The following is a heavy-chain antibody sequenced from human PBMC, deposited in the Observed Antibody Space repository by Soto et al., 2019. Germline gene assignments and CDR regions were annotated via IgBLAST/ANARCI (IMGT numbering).Heavy chain of an antibody. V-gene: IGHV4-4*07. J-gene: IGHJ4*02. CDR3: ARQRTYSSAWSDY. CDR2: IYTSGTT. CDR1: GGSIGNYY. D-gene: IGHD6-19*01. Sequence: SETLSLTCTVSGGSIGNYYWTWIRQPAGKGLEWIGRIYTSGTTNYNPSLKSRVTMLIDPSRNQFSLRLSSVTAADTALYYCARQRTYSSAWSDYWGQGTLVTVSS.